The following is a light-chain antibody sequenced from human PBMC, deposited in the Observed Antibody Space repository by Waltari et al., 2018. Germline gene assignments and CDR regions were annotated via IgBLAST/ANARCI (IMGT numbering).Light chain of an antibody. CDR3: ATWDDSLSGRV. Sequence: QSVLTQPPSTSGTPGQTVTLPCSGSTSHIGTNTVTWYQLPPGTAPKTVLFANYHRPSGVPDRFSASKSGTSASLVISGLQSEDEADYFCATWDDSLSGRVFGGGTKVTVL. CDR2: ANY. J-gene: IGLJ3*02. CDR1: TSHIGTNT. V-gene: IGLV1-44*01.